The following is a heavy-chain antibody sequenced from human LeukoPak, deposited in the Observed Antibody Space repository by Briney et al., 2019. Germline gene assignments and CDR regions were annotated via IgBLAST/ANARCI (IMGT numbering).Heavy chain of an antibody. Sequence: SGGSLRLSCAASGFTFSTYAVNWVRQAPGKGLEWVSVIYSGGGTYYADSVKGRFTISRHNSKNTLYLQMNSLRAEDTAVYYCAHTKGVGFPFDYWGQGTLVTVSS. V-gene: IGHV3-53*04. CDR1: GFTFSTYA. CDR3: AHTKGVGFPFDY. CDR2: IYSGGGT. D-gene: IGHD1-1*01. J-gene: IGHJ4*02.